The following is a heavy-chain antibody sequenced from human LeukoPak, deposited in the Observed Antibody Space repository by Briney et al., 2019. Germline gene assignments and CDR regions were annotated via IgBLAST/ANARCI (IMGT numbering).Heavy chain of an antibody. CDR1: GFTFSSYG. V-gene: IGHV3-23*01. J-gene: IGHJ4*02. CDR2: ISGSGGTT. CDR3: AKDQESYFDY. Sequence: GGSLRLSCAASGFTFSSYGMHWVRQAPGKGLEWVSAISGSGGTTYYADSVKGRFTISRDNSKNTLYLQMNSLRAEDTAVYYCAKDQESYFDYWGQGTLVTVSS.